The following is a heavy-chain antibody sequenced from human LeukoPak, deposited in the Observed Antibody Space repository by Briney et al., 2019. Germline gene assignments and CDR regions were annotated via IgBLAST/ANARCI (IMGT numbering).Heavy chain of an antibody. CDR1: GGSIGSYY. J-gene: IGHJ5*02. CDR3: ARDLLWSNWFDP. Sequence: SETLSLTCTVSGGSIGSYYWSWIRQPAGKGLEWIGRIYTSGSTNYNPSLKSRVTMSVDTSKNQFSLKLSSVTAADTAVYYCARDLLWSNWFDPWGQGTLVTVSS. D-gene: IGHD2/OR15-2a*01. CDR2: IYTSGST. V-gene: IGHV4-4*07.